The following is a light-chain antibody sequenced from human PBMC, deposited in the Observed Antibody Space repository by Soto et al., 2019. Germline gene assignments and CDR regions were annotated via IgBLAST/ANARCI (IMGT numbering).Light chain of an antibody. Sequence: EIVLTQSPATLSVSPGERATLSCRASQSVGNNFAWYQQKPGQAPRILIFATSTRATGVPARFSGSGSGTAFTLTISSLQSEDFAVYYCQQYGDWPLTFGGGAKVEIE. J-gene: IGKJ4*01. V-gene: IGKV3-15*01. CDR3: QQYGDWPLT. CDR1: QSVGNN. CDR2: ATS.